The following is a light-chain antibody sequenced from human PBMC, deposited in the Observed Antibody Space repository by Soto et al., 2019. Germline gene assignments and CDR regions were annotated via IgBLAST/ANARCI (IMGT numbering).Light chain of an antibody. Sequence: EIVMTQSPATLSVSPGERATLSCRASQSVSSNLAWYQQKPGQAPRLLSYGASTRATGIPARFSGSRSGTEFTLTISSLPSEDFAVYYCQQYNNWPYTFGQGTKLEIK. J-gene: IGKJ2*01. CDR2: GAS. CDR3: QQYNNWPYT. CDR1: QSVSSN. V-gene: IGKV3-15*01.